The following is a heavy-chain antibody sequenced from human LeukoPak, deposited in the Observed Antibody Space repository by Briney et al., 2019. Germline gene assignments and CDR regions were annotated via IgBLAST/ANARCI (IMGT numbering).Heavy chain of an antibody. CDR1: GGSISSYY. CDR2: IYYSGST. Sequence: SETLSLTCTVSGGSISSYYWSWIRQPPWKGLEWIGYIYYSGSTNYNPSLKSRVTISVDTSKNQFSLKLSSVTAADTAVYYCAREVVVVPAAVRWFDPWGQGTLVTVSS. V-gene: IGHV4-59*01. J-gene: IGHJ5*02. D-gene: IGHD2-2*01. CDR3: AREVVVVPAAVRWFDP.